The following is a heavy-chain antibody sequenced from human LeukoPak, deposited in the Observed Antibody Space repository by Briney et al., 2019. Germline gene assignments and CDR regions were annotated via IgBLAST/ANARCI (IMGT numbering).Heavy chain of an antibody. J-gene: IGHJ4*02. Sequence: PGGSLRLSCAASRFTFNDYYMSWIRQAPGKGLEWVSCISNDGTTIYYADSVKGRFTISRDNAKNSLYLQMSSLRADDTAVYYCARGVGEPSYYFDSWGQGPIVAVSS. CDR3: ARGVGEPSYYFDS. V-gene: IGHV3-11*01. CDR1: RFTFNDYY. CDR2: ISNDGTTI. D-gene: IGHD3-10*01.